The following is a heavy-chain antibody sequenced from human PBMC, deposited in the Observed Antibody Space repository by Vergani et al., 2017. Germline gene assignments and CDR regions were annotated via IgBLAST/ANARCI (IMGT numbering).Heavy chain of an antibody. CDR3: ARKKYYDSKDYYQVEPFDY. J-gene: IGHJ4*02. D-gene: IGHD3-22*01. CDR1: RSTFKTYG. CDR2: IYYDGSNA. V-gene: IGHV3-33*01. Sequence: QGQLVESGGGIVQPGRSLTLSCVASRSTFKTYGMHWVRQAPGKGLEWVGLIYYDGSNAYYADSVKGRFTISRDNSKNTLYLQMSSLRAEDTAIYYCARKKYYDSKDYYQVEPFDYWGQGTLVIVSS.